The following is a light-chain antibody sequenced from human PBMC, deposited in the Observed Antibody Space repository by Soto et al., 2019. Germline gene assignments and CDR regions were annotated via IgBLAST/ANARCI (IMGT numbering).Light chain of an antibody. CDR2: AAS. J-gene: IGKJ5*01. CDR1: QSISSH. Sequence: DIQMTQSPSSLSASIGDRITITCRASQSISSHLYWFQQKPGQAPKLLIYAASSLQSGVPSRFIGSGSGTDFTPPISILQPEIFPTNDSKKSYRNPITSGKGPR. V-gene: IGKV1-39*01. CDR3: KKSYRNPIT.